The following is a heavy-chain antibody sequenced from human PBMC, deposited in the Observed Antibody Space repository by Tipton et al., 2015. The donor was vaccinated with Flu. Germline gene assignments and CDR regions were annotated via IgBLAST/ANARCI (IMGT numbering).Heavy chain of an antibody. J-gene: IGHJ5*02. Sequence: SGFTFSSYGMHCVRQAPGKGLEWVALIRYDGSNKYYADSVKGRFTISRDTSKNTLYLQMNSLRAEDTAVYYCARRDFSNYVSEPKNWFDPWGQGTLVPVSS. CDR3: ARRDFSNYVSEPKNWFDP. CDR1: GFTFSSYG. V-gene: IGHV3-30*02. D-gene: IGHD4-11*01. CDR2: IRYDGSNK.